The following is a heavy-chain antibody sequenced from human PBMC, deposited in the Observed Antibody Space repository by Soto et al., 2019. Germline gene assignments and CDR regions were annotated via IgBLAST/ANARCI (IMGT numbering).Heavy chain of an antibody. D-gene: IGHD2-2*01. J-gene: IGHJ4*02. CDR2: ISYDGSNK. CDR1: GFTFSSYG. V-gene: IGHV3-30*03. CDR3: ASQLGYCSSTSCYEIGEPYFDY. Sequence: QVQLVESGGGVVQPGRSLRLSCAASGFTFSSYGMHWVRQAPGKGLEWVAVISYDGSNKYYADSVKGRFTISRDNSKNTLYLKMNSLRAEDTAVYYCASQLGYCSSTSCYEIGEPYFDYWGQGTLVTVSS.